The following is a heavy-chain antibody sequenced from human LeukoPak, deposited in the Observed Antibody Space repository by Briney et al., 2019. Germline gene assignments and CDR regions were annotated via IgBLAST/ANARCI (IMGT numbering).Heavy chain of an antibody. CDR1: EYRFTDKH. Sequence: ASVKVSCKASEYRFTDKHMHWVRQAPGQGLEWMGRINPNSGGTNYAQKFQGRVTMTRDTSISTAYMELSRLRSDDTAVYYCARDQGYSSSWSDYWGQGTLVTVSS. D-gene: IGHD6-13*01. J-gene: IGHJ4*02. V-gene: IGHV1-2*02. CDR3: ARDQGYSSSWSDY. CDR2: INPNSGGT.